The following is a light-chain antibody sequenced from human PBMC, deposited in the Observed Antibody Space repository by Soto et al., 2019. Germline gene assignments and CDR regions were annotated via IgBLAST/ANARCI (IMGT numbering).Light chain of an antibody. CDR2: AAS. V-gene: IGKV1-39*01. CDR1: QSISSY. CDR3: QQSYSTQIT. J-gene: IGKJ5*01. Sequence: DIQMTQSPSSVSASVGDGVTITCRASQSISSYLNWYQQKPGKAPKLLIYAASSLQSGVPSRFSGSGSGTDFTLTISSLQPEDFATYYCQQSYSTQITFGQGTRLEIK.